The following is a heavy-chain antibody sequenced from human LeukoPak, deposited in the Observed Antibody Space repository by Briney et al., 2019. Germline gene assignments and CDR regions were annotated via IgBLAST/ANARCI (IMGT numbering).Heavy chain of an antibody. CDR2: IYYSGGT. V-gene: IGHV4-30-4*02. CDR3: ARVGYSYGQYYYYYYYMDV. J-gene: IGHJ6*03. CDR1: GGSISSGDYY. D-gene: IGHD5-18*01. Sequence: SETLSPTCTVSGGSISSGDYYWSWIRQPPGKGLEWIGYIYYSGGTYYNPSLKSRVTISVDTSKNQFSLKLSSVTAADTAVYYCARVGYSYGQYYYYYYYMDVWGKGTTVTVSS.